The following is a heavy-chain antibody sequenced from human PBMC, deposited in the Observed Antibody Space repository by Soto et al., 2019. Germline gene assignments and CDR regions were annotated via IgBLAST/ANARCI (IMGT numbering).Heavy chain of an antibody. CDR2: IYHSGSA. V-gene: IGHV4-4*02. D-gene: IGHD5-18*01. Sequence: SETLSLTCLVSGQYIKSNFWWAWVRQSPGKDLEWIGDIYHSGSAIYTPSLKSRVTMSLDTSKNEFSLNMNSVTAADTAVYYCARHGYSYGLVPGYFDYWGQGTLVTVSS. J-gene: IGHJ4*02. CDR1: GQYIKSNFW. CDR3: ARHGYSYGLVPGYFDY.